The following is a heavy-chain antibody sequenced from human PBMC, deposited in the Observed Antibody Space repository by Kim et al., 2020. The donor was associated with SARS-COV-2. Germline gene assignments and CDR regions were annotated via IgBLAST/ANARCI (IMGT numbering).Heavy chain of an antibody. CDR1: GFTFSSYS. V-gene: IGHV3-48*02. CDR3: ARGRGSMVRGFSYYYGMDV. J-gene: IGHJ6*02. Sequence: GGSMRLSCAASGFTFSSYSMNWVRQAPGKGLEWVSYISSSSSTIYYADSVKGRFTISRDNAKNSLYLQMNSLRDEDTAVYYCARGRGSMVRGFSYYYGMDVWGHGTTVTVSS. D-gene: IGHD3-10*01. CDR2: ISSSSSTI.